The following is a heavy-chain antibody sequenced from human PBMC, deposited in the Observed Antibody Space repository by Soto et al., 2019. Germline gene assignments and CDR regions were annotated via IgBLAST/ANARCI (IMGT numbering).Heavy chain of an antibody. J-gene: IGHJ4*02. Sequence: EVQLLESGGGLVQPGGSLRLSCAASGFTFSSYAMSWVRQAPGKGLEWVSAISGSGGSTYYADSVKGRFTISRDNSKNTLYLQMNSLRADDTAVYYCAKGGGGYDFWTDYWGQGTLVTVSS. CDR2: ISGSGGST. CDR3: AKGGGGYDFWTDY. D-gene: IGHD3-3*01. V-gene: IGHV3-23*01. CDR1: GFTFSSYA.